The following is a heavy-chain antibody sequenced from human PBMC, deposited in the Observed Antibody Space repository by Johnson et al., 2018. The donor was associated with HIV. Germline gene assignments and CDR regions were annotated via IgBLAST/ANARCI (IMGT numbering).Heavy chain of an antibody. J-gene: IGHJ3*02. V-gene: IGHV3-53*01. CDR2: IYSGGSI. CDR1: GFTVSSNY. CDR3: ANEKGGGGDDAFDI. D-gene: IGHD2-21*01. Sequence: VQLVESGGGLIQRGGSLRLSCAASGFTVSSNYMSWVRQAPGKGLEWVSVIYSGGSIYYADFVKGRSTISRDNSKNTLYLQMNSLRAEDTALYYCANEKGGGGDDAFDIWGQGTMVTVSS.